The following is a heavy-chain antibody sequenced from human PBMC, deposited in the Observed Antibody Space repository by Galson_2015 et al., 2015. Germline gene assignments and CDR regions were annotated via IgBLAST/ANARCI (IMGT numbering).Heavy chain of an antibody. Sequence: SCAASGYTFTGYYIYWVRQAPGQGLEWMGGINPDSGVTNYAQKFQGRVTMTRDTSISSGYMELSRLKSDDTAVYYCVRDATADPTSRTDWGQGTLVTVSA. D-gene: IGHD1-14*01. CDR3: VRDATADPTSRTD. CDR2: INPDSGVT. J-gene: IGHJ4*02. CDR1: GYTFTGYY. V-gene: IGHV1-2*02.